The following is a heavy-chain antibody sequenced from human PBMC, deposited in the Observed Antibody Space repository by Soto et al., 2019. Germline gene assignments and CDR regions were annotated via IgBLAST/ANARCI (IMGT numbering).Heavy chain of an antibody. V-gene: IGHV4-30-2*01. CDR2: MYHHGMA. CDR1: GDSIDSGGYS. Sequence: QLQLQESGSGLVKPAQTLSLTCAVSGDSIDSGGYSWSWLRQPPGKGLEWVGYMYHHGMAYYNPSLRSRVTISQDISKNQVTLNVPSMTAADTAVYYCARGTMTPTLWWYFDLWGRGILVTVSS. D-gene: IGHD4-17*01. CDR3: ARGTMTPTLWWYFDL. J-gene: IGHJ2*01.